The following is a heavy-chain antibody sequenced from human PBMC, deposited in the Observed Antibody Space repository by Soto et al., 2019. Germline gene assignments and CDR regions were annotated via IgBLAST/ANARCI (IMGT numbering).Heavy chain of an antibody. CDR2: IYHSGKT. V-gene: IGHV4-31*03. J-gene: IGHJ5*02. CDR3: SHAVLPAVTTAGSGVWFDP. CDR1: VGSISSFAYY. D-gene: IGHD2-15*01. Sequence: QVQLQESGSGLVEPSQTLSLTCPFSVGSISSFAYYWSWIRQLPGKGVEWIGYIYHSGKTYYNPSLKSRVTFSRDRSNNQFSQKVTSVTAAYNAVYYCSHAVLPAVTTAGSGVWFDPWGQGTLVTVS.